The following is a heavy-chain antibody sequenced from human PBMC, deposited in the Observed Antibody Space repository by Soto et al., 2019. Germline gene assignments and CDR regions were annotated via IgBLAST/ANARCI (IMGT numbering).Heavy chain of an antibody. CDR1: GFTFDDYA. D-gene: IGHD5-18*01. J-gene: IGHJ4*02. Sequence: EVQRVESGGGLVQPGRSLRLSCAASGFTFDDYAMHWVRQAPGKGLEWVSRISWNSGSIGYADSVKGRFIISRDNAKNSLYLQMNSLRAEDTALYYCAKAVGSYGNFDYWGQGTLVTVSS. CDR2: ISWNSGSI. V-gene: IGHV3-9*01. CDR3: AKAVGSYGNFDY.